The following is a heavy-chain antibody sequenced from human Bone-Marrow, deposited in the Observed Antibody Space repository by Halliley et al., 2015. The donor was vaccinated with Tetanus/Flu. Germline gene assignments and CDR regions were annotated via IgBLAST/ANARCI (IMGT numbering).Heavy chain of an antibody. CDR2: IKEDGSEK. V-gene: IGHV3-7*03. J-gene: IGHJ4*02. Sequence: SLRLSCAASGFTFGSYWMSWVRQAPGKGLEWVANIKEDGSEKYHVDSLKGRFTISRDNAKNSLFLEINNLGLEDTAMYYCARERLGSAFEYWGQGTQVTVSS. CDR3: ARERLGSAFEY. D-gene: IGHD6-6*01. CDR1: GFTFGSYW.